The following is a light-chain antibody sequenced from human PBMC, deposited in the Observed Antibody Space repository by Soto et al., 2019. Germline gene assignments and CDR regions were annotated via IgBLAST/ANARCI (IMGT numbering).Light chain of an antibody. V-gene: IGKV3-11*01. CDR3: QQCNSYPWT. J-gene: IGKJ1*01. CDR2: DAS. Sequence: EIMLTQSPATLSLSPGERATLSCRASQSVSSYLAWYQQKPGQAPRLLIYDASNRATGIPARFSGSGSGTEFTLTISSLQPDDFATYYCQQCNSYPWTFGQGTKVDIK. CDR1: QSVSSY.